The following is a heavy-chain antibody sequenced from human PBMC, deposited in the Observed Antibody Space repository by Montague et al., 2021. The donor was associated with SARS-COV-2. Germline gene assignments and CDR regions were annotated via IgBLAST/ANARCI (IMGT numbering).Heavy chain of an antibody. CDR2: LYYTGST. J-gene: IGHJ5*02. Sequence: SETLSLTCTVSGGSISSSSYYWGWIRQPPGKGLEWIGSLYYTGSTYYNPSLKSRVTISVDTSKNLFSLKLSSVTAADTAVYYCARDSSSWYYWFDPWGQGTLVTVSS. CDR3: ARDSSSWYYWFDP. CDR1: GGSISSSSYY. D-gene: IGHD6-13*01. V-gene: IGHV4-39*01.